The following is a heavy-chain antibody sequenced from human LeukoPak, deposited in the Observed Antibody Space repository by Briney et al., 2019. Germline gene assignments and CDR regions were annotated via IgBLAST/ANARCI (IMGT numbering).Heavy chain of an antibody. V-gene: IGHV4-30-4*02. J-gene: IGHJ4*02. CDR3: ATISRGQWTLPN. D-gene: IGHD3-10*01. Sequence: PSETLSLTCTVSGGSISSGDYYWSWIRQPPGKGLEWIGYIYYSGSTYYNPSLKSRVTISVDTSKNQFSLKLSSVTAADTAVYYCATISRGQWTLPNWGQGTLVTVSS. CDR2: IYYSGST. CDR1: GGSISSGDYY.